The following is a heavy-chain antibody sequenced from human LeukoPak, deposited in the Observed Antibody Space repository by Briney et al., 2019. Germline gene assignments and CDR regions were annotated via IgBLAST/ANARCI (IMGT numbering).Heavy chain of an antibody. CDR2: INWDSGSI. V-gene: IGHV3-9*01. J-gene: IGHJ4*02. CDR3: AKGRTAGRGRDFDY. D-gene: IGHD6-6*01. CDR1: GFTFDDYA. Sequence: GGSLRLSCAASGFTFDDYAMHWVRQAPGKGLEWVSGINWDSGSIGYAVSVKGRFTISRDNAKNSLFLQINSLRAEDTALYYCAKGRTAGRGRDFDYWGQGTRVTVSS.